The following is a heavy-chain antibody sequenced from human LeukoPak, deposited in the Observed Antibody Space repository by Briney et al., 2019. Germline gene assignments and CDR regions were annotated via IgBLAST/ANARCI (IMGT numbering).Heavy chain of an antibody. CDR3: ARDQGSGAFDI. Sequence: GASVTVSCNASGGTFSSYAISWVRQASGQGLEWMGGIIPIFGTANYAQRFPGRVTITADKSTSTAYMELSSLRSEDTAVYYCARDQGSGAFDIWGQGTMVTVSS. J-gene: IGHJ3*02. V-gene: IGHV1-69*06. CDR2: IIPIFGTA. CDR1: GGTFSSYA. D-gene: IGHD3-10*01.